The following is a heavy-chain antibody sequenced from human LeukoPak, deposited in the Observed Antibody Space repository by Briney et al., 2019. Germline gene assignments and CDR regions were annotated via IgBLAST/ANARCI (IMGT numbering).Heavy chain of an antibody. CDR1: GFSFAYYA. CDR3: AKNIEAGIAGFSFDY. Sequence: PGGSLRLSCAASGFSFAYYAMHWVRQAPGKGLEWVSLITANGDSTYYADSVKGRFTISRDNSKNSLSLQMNSLRTEDTALYYCAKNIEAGIAGFSFDYWGQGTLVAVSS. V-gene: IGHV3-43*02. J-gene: IGHJ4*02. CDR2: ITANGDST. D-gene: IGHD2-21*01.